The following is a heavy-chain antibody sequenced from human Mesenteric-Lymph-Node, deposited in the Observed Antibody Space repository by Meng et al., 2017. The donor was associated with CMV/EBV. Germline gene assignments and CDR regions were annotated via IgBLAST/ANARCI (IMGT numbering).Heavy chain of an antibody. CDR3: ARRVVRELYFDY. D-gene: IGHD3-10*01. CDR1: GFTFDDYA. J-gene: IGHJ4*02. CDR2: ISGSGDST. V-gene: IGHV3-23*01. Sequence: GESLKISCAASGFTFDDYAMHWVRQAPGKGLQWVSAISGSGDSTYYADSAKGRFTISRDNSKNTLYLQMNSLRAEDTAVYYCARRVVRELYFDYWGQGTLVTVSS.